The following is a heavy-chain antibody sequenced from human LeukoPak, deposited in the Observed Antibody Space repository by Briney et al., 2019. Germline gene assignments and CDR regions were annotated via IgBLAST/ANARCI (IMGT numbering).Heavy chain of an antibody. D-gene: IGHD1-26*01. CDR1: GFTFSSYA. Sequence: GGSLRLSCAASGFTFSSYAMHWVRQAPGKGLEWVAVISYDGSNKYYADSVKGRFTISRDNSKNTLYLQMNSLRAEDTAVYYCARSPMGGVGATYYYYYYYMDVWGKGTTVTVSS. V-gene: IGHV3-30-3*01. CDR2: ISYDGSNK. CDR3: ARSPMGGVGATYYYYYYYMDV. J-gene: IGHJ6*03.